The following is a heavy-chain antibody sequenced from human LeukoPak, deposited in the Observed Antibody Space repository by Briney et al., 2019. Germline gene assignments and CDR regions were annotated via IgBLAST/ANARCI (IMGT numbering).Heavy chain of an antibody. D-gene: IGHD3-3*01. CDR1: GGSISSSSYY. J-gene: IGHJ4*02. Sequence: SETLSLTCTVSGGSISSSSYYWGWIRQPPGKGLEWIVSIYYSGSTYYNPSLKSRVTISVDTSKNQFSLKLSSVTAADTAVYYCARRGYDFWSGYYTDYWGQGTLVTVSS. CDR2: IYYSGST. CDR3: ARRGYDFWSGYYTDY. V-gene: IGHV4-39*01.